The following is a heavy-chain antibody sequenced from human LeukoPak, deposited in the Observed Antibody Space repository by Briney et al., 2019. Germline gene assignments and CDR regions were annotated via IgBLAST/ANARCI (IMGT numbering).Heavy chain of an antibody. D-gene: IGHD3-9*01. Sequence: GGSLRLSCEASGFTFYNTWMTWVRQVPGKGLEWVGRIKSKADGGTTDYAAPVKGSFTISRDDSKTTLFLQMNSLWTEDTAVYYCTTVPPSYDVLAGYSDSDYWGQGTLVTVSS. J-gene: IGHJ4*02. V-gene: IGHV3-15*01. CDR1: GFTFYNTW. CDR2: IKSKADGGTT. CDR3: TTVPPSYDVLAGYSDSDY.